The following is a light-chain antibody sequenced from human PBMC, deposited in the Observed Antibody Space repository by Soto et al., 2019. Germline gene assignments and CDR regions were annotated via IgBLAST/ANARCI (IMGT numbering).Light chain of an antibody. V-gene: IGKV3-15*01. CDR1: QSVSSY. Sequence: EIVLTQSPATLSLSPGERATLSCRASQSVSSYLAWYQQKPGQAPRLLIYDASTRATGIPARFSGSGSGTEFTLTISRLQSEDFAVYYCQQYNNWRTFGQGTKVDIK. J-gene: IGKJ1*01. CDR2: DAS. CDR3: QQYNNWRT.